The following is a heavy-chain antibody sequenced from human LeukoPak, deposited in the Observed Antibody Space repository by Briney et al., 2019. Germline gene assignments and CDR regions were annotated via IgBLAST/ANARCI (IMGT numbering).Heavy chain of an antibody. CDR3: ARVSSGSYWYFDY. J-gene: IGHJ4*02. Sequence: SETLSLTCAVYGGSFSGYYWSWIRQPPGKGLEWIGEINHSGSTNYNPSLKSRVTISVDTSKKQFSLKVSSVTAADTAVYYCARVSSGSYWYFDYWGQGTLVTVSS. D-gene: IGHD1-26*01. V-gene: IGHV4-34*01. CDR2: INHSGST. CDR1: GGSFSGYY.